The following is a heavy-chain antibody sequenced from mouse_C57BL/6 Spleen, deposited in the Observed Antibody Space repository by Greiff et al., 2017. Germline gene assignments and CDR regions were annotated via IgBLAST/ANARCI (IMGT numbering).Heavy chain of an antibody. CDR3: ARGGTNCNFDD. CDR2: IYPGDGDT. Sequence: QVQLQQSGPELVKPGASVTISCKASGYAFSSSWMNWVKQRPGKGLEWIGRIYPGDGDTNYNGKFKGKATLTADNSSSTAYMQLSSLTSEDSSVYFCARGGTNCNFDDWGQGTTRTVSS. D-gene: IGHD1-1*01. J-gene: IGHJ2*01. V-gene: IGHV1-82*01. CDR1: GYAFSSSW.